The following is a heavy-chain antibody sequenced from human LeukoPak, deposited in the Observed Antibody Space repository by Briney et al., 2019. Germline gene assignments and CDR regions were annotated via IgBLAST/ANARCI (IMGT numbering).Heavy chain of an antibody. D-gene: IGHD3-9*01. J-gene: IGHJ4*02. CDR2: ISCDGSNK. CDR3: AKASLRYFNWFSDY. Sequence: GESLKISCAASGFIFSSYGMHWVRQAPGKGLEWVAVISCDGSNKYYADSVKGRFTISRDNSRNTLHLQMNSLRAEDTAVYSCAKASLRYFNWFSDYWGQGTTVTASS. CDR1: GFIFSSYG. V-gene: IGHV3-30*02.